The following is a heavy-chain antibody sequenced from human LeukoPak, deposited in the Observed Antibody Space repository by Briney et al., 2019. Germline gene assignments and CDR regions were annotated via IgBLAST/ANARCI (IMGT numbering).Heavy chain of an antibody. D-gene: IGHD5-12*01. CDR1: GFTFSSYG. V-gene: IGHV3-30*18. Sequence: GGSLRLSCAASGFTFSSYGMHWVRQAPGKGLEWVAVISYDGSNKYYADSVKGRFTISRDSSKNTLYLQMNSLRAEDTAVYYCAKGYSGYDSAFDYWGQGTLVTVSS. J-gene: IGHJ4*02. CDR2: ISYDGSNK. CDR3: AKGYSGYDSAFDY.